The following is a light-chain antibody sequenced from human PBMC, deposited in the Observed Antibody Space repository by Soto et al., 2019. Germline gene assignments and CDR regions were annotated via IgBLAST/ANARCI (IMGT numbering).Light chain of an antibody. CDR2: AAS. CDR3: LQDYIYPWT. V-gene: IGKV1-6*01. Sequence: AIQMTQSPSSLSAFVGDRVTISCRASQDIRNDLGWYQQKPGKAPKLLIYAASKLQSGVPSRFSGSGSGTDFTITISSLQPEDFATYYCLQDYIYPWTFGQGTKVEIK. CDR1: QDIRND. J-gene: IGKJ1*01.